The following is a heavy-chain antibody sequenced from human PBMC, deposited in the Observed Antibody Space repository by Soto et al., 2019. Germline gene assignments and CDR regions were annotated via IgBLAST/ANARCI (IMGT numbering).Heavy chain of an antibody. V-gene: IGHV5-51*01. CDR1: GYNFTNYW. Sequence: PXDSLTISCKASGYNFTNYWIGLVRQMPGKGLEWMGIIWPGDSHTKYSPSFQGQVTISADKSISTAYLQWNSLKASDTAMYYCARHLSTYADYVHWGQGTLVTVSS. D-gene: IGHD4-17*01. CDR3: ARHLSTYADYVH. CDR2: IWPGDSHT. J-gene: IGHJ4*02.